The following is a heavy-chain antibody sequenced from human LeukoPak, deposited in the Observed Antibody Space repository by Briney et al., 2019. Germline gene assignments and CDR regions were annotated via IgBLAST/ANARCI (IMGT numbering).Heavy chain of an antibody. CDR2: IKQDGSEK. Sequence: PGGSLRLSCAASGFTFSSYWMSWVRQAPGKGLEWVANIKQDGSEKYYVDSVKGRFTISRDNAKNSLYLQMNSLRAEDTAVYYCARDPPDIVLMVYAMDGGDYWGQGTLVTVSS. V-gene: IGHV3-7*01. D-gene: IGHD2-8*01. CDR3: ARDPPDIVLMVYAMDGGDY. J-gene: IGHJ4*02. CDR1: GFTFSSYW.